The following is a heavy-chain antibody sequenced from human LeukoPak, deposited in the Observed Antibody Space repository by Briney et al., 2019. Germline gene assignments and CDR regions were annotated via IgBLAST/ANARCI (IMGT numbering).Heavy chain of an antibody. Sequence: SETLSLTCAVYGGSFSGYYWSWVRQPPGKGLEWIGEINHSGSTNYNPSLKSRVTISVDTSKNQFSLKLSSVTAADTAVYYCARGLGYYDSSGYYLYYFGYWGQGTLVTVSS. D-gene: IGHD3-22*01. CDR2: INHSGST. V-gene: IGHV4-34*01. CDR1: GGSFSGYY. J-gene: IGHJ4*02. CDR3: ARGLGYYDSSGYYLYYFGY.